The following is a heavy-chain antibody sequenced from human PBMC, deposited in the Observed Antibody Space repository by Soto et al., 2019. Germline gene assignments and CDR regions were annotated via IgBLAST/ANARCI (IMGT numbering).Heavy chain of an antibody. J-gene: IGHJ4*02. CDR2: IDSGSNSI. Sequence: EVQLVESGGGLVQPGGSLRLTCVVSGFTFSSYSMKWVRQAPGKGLEWVSYIDSGSNSIYYADSVRGRFTISRENAKNSLYLQMNSLRDEDTAVYYCVGGVTAAGIFDYWGQGTQVTVSS. D-gene: IGHD6-13*01. V-gene: IGHV3-48*02. CDR3: VGGVTAAGIFDY. CDR1: GFTFSSYS.